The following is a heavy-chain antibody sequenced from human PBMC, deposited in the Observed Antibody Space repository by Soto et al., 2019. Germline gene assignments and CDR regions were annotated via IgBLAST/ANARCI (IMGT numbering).Heavy chain of an antibody. CDR2: MNPNSGNT. V-gene: IGHV1-8*01. CDR1: GYTFTSYD. CDR3: ARGYCSSTSCYLGLIYCYYYGMDV. Sequence: ASVKVSCKASGYTFTSYDINWVRQATGQGLEWMGWMNPNSGNTGYAQKFQGRVTMTRNTSISTAYMELSSLRSEDTAVYYCARGYCSSTSCYLGLIYCYYYGMDVWGQGTTVTVSS. D-gene: IGHD2-2*01. J-gene: IGHJ6*02.